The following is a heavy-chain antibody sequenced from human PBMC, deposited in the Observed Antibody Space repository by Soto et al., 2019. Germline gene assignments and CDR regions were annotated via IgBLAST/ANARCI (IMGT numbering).Heavy chain of an antibody. V-gene: IGHV1-18*01. D-gene: IGHD5-18*01. CDR3: ALTAIDY. Sequence: QVQLVQSGAEVKKPGASVKVSCKASGYTFITYGINWVRQAPGQGLEWMGWISAYNGNTQFAQKFQGRLTMTRDTSTSTADMELRSLRSDDTAVYYCALTAIDYWGQGTLVTVSS. J-gene: IGHJ4*02. CDR1: GYTFITYG. CDR2: ISAYNGNT.